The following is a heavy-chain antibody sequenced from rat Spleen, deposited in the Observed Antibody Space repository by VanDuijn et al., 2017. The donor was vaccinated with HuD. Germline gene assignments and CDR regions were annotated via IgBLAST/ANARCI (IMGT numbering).Heavy chain of an antibody. J-gene: IGHJ3*01. D-gene: IGHD1-11*01. V-gene: IGHV5-25*01. CDR3: TTHPDGGYPFTY. CDR2: ISIGGGNT. Sequence: EVQLVESGGGLVQPGRSMKLSCTASGFTFSYHYMAWVRQAPAKGLEWVASISIGGGNTYYRDSVKGRFTISRDDAINTLYLQLDSLRSEDTATYYCTTHPDGGYPFTYWGQGTLVTVSS. CDR1: GFTFSYHY.